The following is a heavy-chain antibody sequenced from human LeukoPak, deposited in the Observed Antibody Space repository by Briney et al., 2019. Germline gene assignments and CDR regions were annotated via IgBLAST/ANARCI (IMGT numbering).Heavy chain of an antibody. V-gene: IGHV1-18*01. D-gene: IGHD3-9*01. CDR3: ARVPRNFDWLSGLDY. CDR1: GYTFTSYG. J-gene: IGHJ4*02. Sequence: ASVKVSCKASGYTFTSYGISWVRQAPGQGLEWMRWISAYNGNTNYAQKLQGRVTMTTDTSTSTAYMELRSLRSDDTAVYYCARVPRNFDWLSGLDYWGQGTLVTVSS. CDR2: ISAYNGNT.